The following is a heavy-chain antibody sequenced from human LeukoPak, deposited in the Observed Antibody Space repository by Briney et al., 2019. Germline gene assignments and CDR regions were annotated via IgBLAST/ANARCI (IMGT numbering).Heavy chain of an antibody. CDR2: IKQDGSEK. CDR3: ARGHVWFDP. J-gene: IGHJ5*02. CDR1: GLTFSNYG. V-gene: IGHV3-7*05. Sequence: GGSLRLSCAASGLTFSNYGMTWVRQAPGKGLEWVANIKQDGSEKYYVDSVKGRFTISRDNAKNSLYLQMNSLRAEDMAVYYCARGHVWFDPWGQGTLVTVSS.